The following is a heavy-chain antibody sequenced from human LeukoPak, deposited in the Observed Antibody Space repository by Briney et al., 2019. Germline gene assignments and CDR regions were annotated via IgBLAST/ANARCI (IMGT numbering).Heavy chain of an antibody. CDR2: ISSSSSYI. CDR3: ARASNIVATTAPDY. D-gene: IGHD5-12*01. CDR1: GFTFSSYS. V-gene: IGHV3-21*01. Sequence: GGSLGLSCAASGFTFSSYSMNWVRQAPGKGLEWVSSISSSSSYIYYADSVKGRFTISRDNAKNSLYLQMNSLRAEDTAVYYCARASNIVATTAPDYWGQGTLVTVSS. J-gene: IGHJ4*02.